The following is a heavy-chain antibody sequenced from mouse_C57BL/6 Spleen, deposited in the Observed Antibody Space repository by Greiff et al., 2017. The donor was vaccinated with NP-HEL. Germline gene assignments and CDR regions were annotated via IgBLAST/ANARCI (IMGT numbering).Heavy chain of an antibody. V-gene: IGHV14-2*01. D-gene: IGHD2-4*01. CDR2: IDPEDGET. Sequence: EVKLMESGAELVKPGASVKLSCTASGFNIRDYYMHWVKQRTEQGLEWIGRIDPEDGETKYAPKFQGKATITADTSSNTAYLQLSSLTSEDTAVYYCAVEGVYDYTFDYWGQGTTLTVSS. CDR3: AVEGVYDYTFDY. J-gene: IGHJ2*01. CDR1: GFNIRDYY.